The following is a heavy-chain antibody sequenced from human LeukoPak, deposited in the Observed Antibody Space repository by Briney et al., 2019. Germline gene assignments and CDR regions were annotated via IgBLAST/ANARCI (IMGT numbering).Heavy chain of an antibody. Sequence: PGGSLRLSCAASRFTFSNAWMNWVRQAPGKGLEWVGRIKSKVDGETTDYAAPVKGRFTISRDDSNNMVYLQMNSLKIEDTAVYYCAIDEPNYAPYDFDYWGQGTLVIVSS. V-gene: IGHV3-15*01. D-gene: IGHD4/OR15-4a*01. J-gene: IGHJ4*02. CDR2: IKSKVDGETT. CDR1: RFTFSNAW. CDR3: AIDEPNYAPYDFDY.